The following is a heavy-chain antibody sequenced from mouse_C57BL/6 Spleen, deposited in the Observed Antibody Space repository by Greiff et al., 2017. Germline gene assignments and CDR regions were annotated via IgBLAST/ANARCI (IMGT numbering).Heavy chain of an antibody. D-gene: IGHD1-1*01. CDR1: GYTFTSYG. CDR3: AREGNYYYDSSYEDFDY. J-gene: IGHJ2*01. CDR2: IYPRSGNT. Sequence: QVQLQQSGAELARPGASVSLSCKASGYTFTSYGVSWVKQRTGQGLEWIGEIYPRSGNTYYNEMITGKATLTADKSSSKAYLELRSLTSEDSAVYYCAREGNYYYDSSYEDFDYWGQGTTVTVSS. V-gene: IGHV1-81*01.